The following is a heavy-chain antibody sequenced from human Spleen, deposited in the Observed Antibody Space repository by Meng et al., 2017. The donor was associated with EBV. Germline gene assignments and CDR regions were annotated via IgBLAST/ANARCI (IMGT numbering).Heavy chain of an antibody. J-gene: IGHJ5*02. CDR3: ARGGYGTNYFDP. D-gene: IGHD4/OR15-4a*01. Sequence: QVQLQQWGAGLLKPSETLSLTFAVYGWFFSGYFWSWIRQPPGKGLEWIGEINHSGSTSYNPSLKSRVTISEDTSKNPFSLKLSSVTAADAAVYFCARGGYGTNYFDPWGQGTLVTVSS. CDR2: INHSGST. V-gene: IGHV4-34*01. CDR1: GWFFSGYF.